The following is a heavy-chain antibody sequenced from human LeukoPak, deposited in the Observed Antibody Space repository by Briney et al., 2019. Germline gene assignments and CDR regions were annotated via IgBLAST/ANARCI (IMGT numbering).Heavy chain of an antibody. CDR2: ISGSGGST. Sequence: GGSLRLSCAASGFTFNNYAMSWVRQAPGKGLEWVSAISGSGGSTYYADSVKGRFTISRDNSKNTLYLQVNSLRAEDTAVFYCVRRGYSSAGFGYWGQGTLVTVSS. CDR1: GFTFNNYA. CDR3: VRRGYSSAGFGY. V-gene: IGHV3-23*01. J-gene: IGHJ4*02. D-gene: IGHD2-15*01.